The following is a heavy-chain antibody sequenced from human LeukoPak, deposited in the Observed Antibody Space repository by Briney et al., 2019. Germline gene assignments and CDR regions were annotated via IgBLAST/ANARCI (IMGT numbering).Heavy chain of an antibody. V-gene: IGHV3-48*01. CDR1: GFTFSSYS. D-gene: IGHD3-16*01. J-gene: IGHJ6*03. Sequence: GGSLRLSCAASGFTFSSYSMNWVRQAPGKGLEWVSYISSSSSTIYYADSVKGRFTISRDNAKNSLYLQMNSLRAEDTAVYYCARDGLQFYYYYYMDVWGKGTTVTVSS. CDR3: ARDGLQFYYYYYMDV. CDR2: ISSSSSTI.